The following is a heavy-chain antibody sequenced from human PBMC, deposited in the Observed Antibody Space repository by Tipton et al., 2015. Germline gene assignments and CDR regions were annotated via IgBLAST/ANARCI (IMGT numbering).Heavy chain of an antibody. D-gene: IGHD2/OR15-2a*01. CDR2: IYYSGST. CDR3: ARSPFKSGYFDY. CDR1: GTSVGSSYHY. J-gene: IGHJ4*02. Sequence: TLSLTCTVSGTSVGSSYHYWGWIRQPPGKGLEWIGSIYYSGSTYYNPSLKSRVTISVDTSKNQFPLKLSSVTAADTAVYYCARSPFKSGYFDYWGQGTLVTVSS. V-gene: IGHV4-39*01.